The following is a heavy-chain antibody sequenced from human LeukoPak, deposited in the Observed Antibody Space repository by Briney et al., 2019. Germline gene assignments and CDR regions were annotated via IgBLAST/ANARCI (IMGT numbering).Heavy chain of an antibody. CDR1: GYSFNTNW. Sequence: GESLKTSWKGSGYSFNTNWIGWVRELPGKGLEWIGIIYPGDSDNTYRPSFHGQVTISADKSITTAYLQWRSLKASNTAIYYCARGTSDGCNPRFDYWGQGTLVTVSS. CDR3: ARGTSDGCNPRFDY. D-gene: IGHD5-24*01. J-gene: IGHJ4*02. CDR2: IYPGDSDN. V-gene: IGHV5-51*01.